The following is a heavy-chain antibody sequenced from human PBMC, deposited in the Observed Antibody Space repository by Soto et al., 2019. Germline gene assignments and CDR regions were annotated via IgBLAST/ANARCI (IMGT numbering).Heavy chain of an antibody. Sequence: SVKVSCKASGGTFSSNAISWVRQAPGQGLEWMGGIIPIFGTANYAQKFQGRVTITADESTSTAYMELSSLRSEDTAVYYCAASITIFGVVIGGGMDVWGQGTTVTVSS. D-gene: IGHD3-3*01. V-gene: IGHV1-69*13. CDR1: GGTFSSNA. CDR3: AASITIFGVVIGGGMDV. J-gene: IGHJ6*02. CDR2: IIPIFGTA.